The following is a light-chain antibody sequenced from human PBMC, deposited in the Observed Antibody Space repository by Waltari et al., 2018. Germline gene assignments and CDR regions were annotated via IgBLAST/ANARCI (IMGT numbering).Light chain of an antibody. CDR1: SSGVGITNF. V-gene: IGLV2-14*03. Sequence: QSALTQPASVSGSPGQSITISCTETSSGVGITNFVSWYQQHPGQAPKLLIYDVSKRPSGVSNRCSGSKSGNTASLTISGLQAEDEADYYCNSYTASNSLMLFGGGTKLTVL. J-gene: IGLJ2*01. CDR2: DVS. CDR3: NSYTASNSLML.